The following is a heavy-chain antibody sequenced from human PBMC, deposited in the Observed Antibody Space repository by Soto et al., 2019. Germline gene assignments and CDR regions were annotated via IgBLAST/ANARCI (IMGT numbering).Heavy chain of an antibody. CDR3: AKDRDYPRDYFHY. Sequence: EVQLLESGGGLVQPGGSLRLSCAASGFTFSSYAMSWVRQAPGKGLEWVSAVSGNGQGIYYADSVRGRFTISRDNSKNTVLLHMDSLRAEDTAVYYCAKDRDYPRDYFHYWGQGTLVTVSS. V-gene: IGHV3-23*01. D-gene: IGHD3-10*01. CDR1: GFTFSSYA. CDR2: VSGNGQGI. J-gene: IGHJ4*02.